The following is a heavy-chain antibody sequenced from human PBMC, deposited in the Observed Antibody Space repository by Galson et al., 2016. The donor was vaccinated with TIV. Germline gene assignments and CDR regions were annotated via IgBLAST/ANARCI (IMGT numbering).Heavy chain of an antibody. Sequence: SVKVSCKASGYTFTSYDINWVRQAPGQGLEWMGWMNPNSGNTGYAQTFRGRVTMTRNTSVRTAYMELSSLRSEDTAVYYCARSGDYGDYWGQGTLVTVSS. CDR2: MNPNSGNT. CDR1: GYTFTSYD. CDR3: ARSGDYGDY. V-gene: IGHV1-8*02. J-gene: IGHJ4*02. D-gene: IGHD4-17*01.